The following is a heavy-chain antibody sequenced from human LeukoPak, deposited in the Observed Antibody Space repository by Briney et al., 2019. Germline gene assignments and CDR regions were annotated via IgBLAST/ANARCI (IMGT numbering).Heavy chain of an antibody. J-gene: IGHJ6*02. V-gene: IGHV1-18*01. CDR1: GYTFTSYG. CDR2: ISAYNGNT. CDR3: ARDLDSSSWYGGDYYYYYGMDV. Sequence: GASVKVSCKAPGYTFTSYGISWVRQAPGQGLEWMGWISAYNGNTNYAQKLQGRVTMTTDTSTSTAYMELRSLRSDDTAVYYCARDLDSSSWYGGDYYYYYGMDVWGQGTTVTVSS. D-gene: IGHD6-13*01.